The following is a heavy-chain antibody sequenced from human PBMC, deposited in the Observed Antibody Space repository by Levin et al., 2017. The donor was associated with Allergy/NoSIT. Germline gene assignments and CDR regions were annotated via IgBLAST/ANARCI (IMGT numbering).Heavy chain of an antibody. Sequence: PSETLSLTCTVSGGSISSYYWSWIRQSPGKGPEWIGYVHHTAPTTYNPSLGGRVTISMDTSKNQFSLKLSSVSAADTAVYYCARDTKYSYGSGAFDRWGQGTQVTVS. CDR1: GGSISSYY. CDR2: VHHTAPT. V-gene: IGHV4-59*01. CDR3: ARDTKYSYGSGAFDR. J-gene: IGHJ4*02. D-gene: IGHD3-10*01.